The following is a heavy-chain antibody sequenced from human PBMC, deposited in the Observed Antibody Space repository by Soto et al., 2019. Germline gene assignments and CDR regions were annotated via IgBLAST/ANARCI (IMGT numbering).Heavy chain of an antibody. Sequence: GGSLRLSCAASGFTFSSYAMSWVRQAPGKGLEWVSAISGSGGSTYYADSVKGRFTISRDNSKNTLYLQMNSLRAEDTAVYYCAKAGEDIVLMVYANPSYWGQGTLVTVSS. D-gene: IGHD2-8*01. CDR3: AKAGEDIVLMVYANPSY. CDR1: GFTFSSYA. CDR2: ISGSGGST. V-gene: IGHV3-23*01. J-gene: IGHJ4*02.